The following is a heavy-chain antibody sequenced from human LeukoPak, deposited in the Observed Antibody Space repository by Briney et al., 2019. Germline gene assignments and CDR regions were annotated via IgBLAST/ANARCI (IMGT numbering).Heavy chain of an antibody. CDR3: AKKLPDASSYFDF. Sequence: SRLASQPALSYYVRTGLRQARGKGLEDVASIEYGGYRFYGGSGKGRFSISRDNSQNTVYLQMNSLRGEDTAIYFCAKKLPDASSYFDFWGQGILVTVSS. CDR1: QPALSYYV. V-gene: IGHV3-23*03. J-gene: IGHJ4*02. CDR2: IEYGGYR. D-gene: IGHD6-6*01.